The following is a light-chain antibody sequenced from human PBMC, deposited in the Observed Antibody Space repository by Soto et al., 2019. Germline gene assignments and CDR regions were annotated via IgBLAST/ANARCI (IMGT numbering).Light chain of an antibody. CDR3: SSYTSSTPYVV. CDR2: EVS. CDR1: SSDIGGYNY. V-gene: IGLV2-14*01. J-gene: IGLJ2*01. Sequence: QSALTQPASVSGSPGQSITISCTGTSSDIGGYNYVSWYQQHPGKATKLMIYEVSNRPSGVSNRFSGSKSGNTASLTISGLQAEDEADYYCSSYTSSTPYVVFGGGTKLTVL.